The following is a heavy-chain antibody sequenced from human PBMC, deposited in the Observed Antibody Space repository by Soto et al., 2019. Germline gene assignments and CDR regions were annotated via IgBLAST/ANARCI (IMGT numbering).Heavy chain of an antibody. Sequence: QVQLVQSGAEVKKPGSSVKVSCKASGGTFSSYTISWVRQAPGQGLEWMGRIIPILGIANYAQKFQGRVTITADKSTSTAYMELSSLRSEDTAVYYCARDRPSISSWYYFDYWGQGTLVTVSS. D-gene: IGHD6-13*01. CDR3: ARDRPSISSWYYFDY. V-gene: IGHV1-69*08. CDR1: GGTFSSYT. J-gene: IGHJ4*02. CDR2: IIPILGIA.